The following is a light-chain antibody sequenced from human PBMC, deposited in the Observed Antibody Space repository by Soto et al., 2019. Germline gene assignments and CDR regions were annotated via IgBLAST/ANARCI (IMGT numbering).Light chain of an antibody. CDR1: QSISSW. V-gene: IGKV1-5*03. CDR2: KAS. Sequence: DIQMTQSPSPLSASVRDRVTITFRASQSISSWLAWYQQKPGKAPKLLIYKASSLESGVPSRFSGSGSGTEFTLTISSLQPDDFATYYCQQYNSYWTFGQGTKV. J-gene: IGKJ1*01. CDR3: QQYNSYWT.